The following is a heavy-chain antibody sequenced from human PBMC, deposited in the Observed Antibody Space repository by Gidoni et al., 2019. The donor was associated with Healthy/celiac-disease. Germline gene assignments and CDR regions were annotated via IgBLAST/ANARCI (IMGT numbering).Heavy chain of an antibody. CDR1: GCTFSSYG. V-gene: IGHV3-33*01. D-gene: IGHD2-15*01. CDR2: IWYDGSNK. J-gene: IGHJ4*02. Sequence: QVQLVESGGGVVQPGRSLRLSCAASGCTFSSYGMHWVRQAPGKGLEWVAVIWYDGSNKYYADSVTGRFTISRDNSKNTLYLQMNSLRAEDTAVYYCARDFGGCSGGSCFYFDYWGQGTLVTVSS. CDR3: ARDFGGCSGGSCFYFDY.